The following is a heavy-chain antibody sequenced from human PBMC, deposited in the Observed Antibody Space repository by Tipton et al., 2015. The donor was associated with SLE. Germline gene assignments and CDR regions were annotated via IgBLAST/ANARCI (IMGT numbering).Heavy chain of an antibody. CDR1: GGSITTAGYY. CDR2: LYYGGTT. J-gene: IGHJ4*02. Sequence: TLSLTCTVSGGSITTAGYYWSWIRQPAGKGLEWIVSLYYGGTTYNNPSLKRRVTVSMDTSKNQFSLMMTSVTAADTAVFYCAGTSSSGWYVIDYWGQGTLVTVSS. CDR3: AGTSSSGWYVIDY. V-gene: IGHV4-30-2*03. D-gene: IGHD6-19*01.